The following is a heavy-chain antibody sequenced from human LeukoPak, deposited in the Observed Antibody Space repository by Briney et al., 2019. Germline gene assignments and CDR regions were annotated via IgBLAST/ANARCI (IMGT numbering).Heavy chain of an antibody. D-gene: IGHD3-10*01. CDR3: ARESGFGELFDY. J-gene: IGHJ4*02. Sequence: GGSLRLSCAASGFTFSNAWMSWVRQDPRKGLVWVSRINGDGRNINYADSVRGRFTISRDNAKNSLYLQMNSLRAEDTAVYYCARESGFGELFDYWGQGTLVTVSS. CDR2: INGDGRNI. CDR1: GFTFSNAW. V-gene: IGHV3-74*01.